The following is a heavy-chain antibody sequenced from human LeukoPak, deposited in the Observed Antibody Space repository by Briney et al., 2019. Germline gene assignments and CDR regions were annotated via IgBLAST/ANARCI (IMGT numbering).Heavy chain of an antibody. V-gene: IGHV1-69*01. CDR3: ARETGTTVYWFDP. Sequence: SVKVSCKASGGTFSSYAISWVRQAPGQGLEWMGGIIPIFGTANYAQKFQGRVTITADESTSTAYMELSSLRSEDTAVYYCARETGTTVYWFDPWGQGTLVTVSS. CDR2: IIPIFGTA. CDR1: GGTFSSYA. J-gene: IGHJ5*02. D-gene: IGHD1-7*01.